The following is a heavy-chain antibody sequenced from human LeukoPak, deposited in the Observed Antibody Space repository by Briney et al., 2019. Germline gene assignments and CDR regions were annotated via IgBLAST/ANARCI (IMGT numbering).Heavy chain of an antibody. D-gene: IGHD6-13*01. J-gene: IGHJ4*02. Sequence: GGSLRLSCAASGFTFSSYGMHWVRQAPGKGLEWVAVISYDGSNKYYADSVKGRFTISRDNSKNTLSLQMNSLRAEDTAVYYCAKDSRSWYFDYWGQGALVTVSS. CDR1: GFTFSSYG. CDR2: ISYDGSNK. CDR3: AKDSRSWYFDY. V-gene: IGHV3-30*18.